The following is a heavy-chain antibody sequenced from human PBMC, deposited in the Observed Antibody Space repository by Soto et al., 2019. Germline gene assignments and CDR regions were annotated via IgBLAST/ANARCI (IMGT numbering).Heavy chain of an antibody. Sequence: GESLKISCAASGFTFSSYSMNWVRQAPGKGLEWVSSISSSSSYIYYADSVKGRFTISRDNAKNSLYLQMNSLRAEDTAVYYCASADTVTTGVWGKGTTVTVSS. J-gene: IGHJ6*04. V-gene: IGHV3-21*01. CDR3: ASADTVTTGV. CDR1: GFTFSSYS. D-gene: IGHD4-4*01. CDR2: ISSSSSYI.